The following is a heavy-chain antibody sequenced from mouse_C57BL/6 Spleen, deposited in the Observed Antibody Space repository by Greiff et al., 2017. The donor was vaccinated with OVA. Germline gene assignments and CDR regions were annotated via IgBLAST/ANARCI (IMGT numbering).Heavy chain of an antibody. V-gene: IGHV5-17*01. CDR1: GFTFSDYG. J-gene: IGHJ4*01. CDR3: AQGGIWAMDY. CDR2: ISSGSSTI. D-gene: IGHD1-1*02. Sequence: EVHLVESGGGLVKPGGSLKLSCAASGFTFSDYGMHWVRQAPEKGLEWVAYISSGSSTIYYADTVKGRFTISRDNAKNTLFLQMTSLRSEDTAMYYCAQGGIWAMDYWGQGTSVTVSS.